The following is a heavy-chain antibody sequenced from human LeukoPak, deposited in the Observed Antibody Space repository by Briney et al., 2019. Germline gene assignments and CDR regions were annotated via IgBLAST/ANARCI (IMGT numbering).Heavy chain of an antibody. V-gene: IGHV4-30-2*01. J-gene: IGHJ5*01. CDR3: VRRTHEFDP. CDR2: IFQSGNT. Sequence: SETLSLTCAVSGSSVNTGGYSWGWMRQPPGKGLEWIGYIFQSGNTYYNPSIKSRVTISVDWSKNQFSLKVSSVTAADTAVYYCVRRTHEFDPWGQGTLVTVSS. CDR1: GSSVNTGGYS.